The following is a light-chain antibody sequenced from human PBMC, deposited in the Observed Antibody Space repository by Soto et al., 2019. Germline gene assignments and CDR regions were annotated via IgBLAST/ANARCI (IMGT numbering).Light chain of an antibody. CDR2: DAS. CDR3: QQRSNWPIT. J-gene: IGKJ5*01. V-gene: IGKV3-11*01. CDR1: QSVSSY. Sequence: EIVLTQSPSTLSFSPVERSTLSVMASQSVSSYLAWYQQKPGQAPRLLIYDASNRATGIPARFSGSGSGTDFTLTISSLEPEDFAVYYCQQRSNWPITFGQGTRLEIK.